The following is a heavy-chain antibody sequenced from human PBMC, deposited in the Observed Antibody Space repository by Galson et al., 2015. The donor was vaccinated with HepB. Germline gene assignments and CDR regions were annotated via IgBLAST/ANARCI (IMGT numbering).Heavy chain of an antibody. V-gene: IGHV3-74*01. J-gene: IGHJ4*02. CDR2: ISSDGSTI. CDR1: GFTFSSYW. CDR3: AKLIHFPGIGLDS. D-gene: IGHD2-8*01. Sequence: SLRLSCAASGFTFSSYWMHWVRQAPGKGPVWVSRISSDGSTISYADSVKGRFTTSRDNAKNTLYLQMNSLRAEDTAVYYCAKLIHFPGIGLDSWGQGTLVTVSS.